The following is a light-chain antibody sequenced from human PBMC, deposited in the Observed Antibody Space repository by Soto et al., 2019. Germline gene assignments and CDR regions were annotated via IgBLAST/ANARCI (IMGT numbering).Light chain of an antibody. Sequence: EIVLTQSPGTLSLSPGDRATLSCRASQSVSSSYLAWYQQKPGQAPRLLIYGASSRATGIPDRFSGSGSGTDFTLTISILEPEDFAVYSCQQYGSSPLYTFGQGTPL. CDR1: QSVSSSY. CDR3: QQYGSSPLYT. V-gene: IGKV3-20*01. CDR2: GAS. J-gene: IGKJ2*01.